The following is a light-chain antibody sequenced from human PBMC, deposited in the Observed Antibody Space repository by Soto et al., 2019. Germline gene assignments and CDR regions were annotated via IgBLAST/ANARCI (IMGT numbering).Light chain of an antibody. CDR1: SSSIGTNY. V-gene: IGLV1-47*01. Sequence: QSVLTQPPSASGTPGQRVTISCSGSSSSIGTNYVYWYQQLPGTAPKLLIYKNNQRPSGVPDRFSGSKSGTSASLAISGLRSEDEADYYRAAWDASLSGPVFGGGTKLTVL. J-gene: IGLJ2*01. CDR3: AAWDASLSGPV. CDR2: KNN.